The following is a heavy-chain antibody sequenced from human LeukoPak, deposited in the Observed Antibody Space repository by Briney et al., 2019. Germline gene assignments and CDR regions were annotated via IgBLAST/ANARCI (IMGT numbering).Heavy chain of an antibody. CDR1: GYSISSGYY. D-gene: IGHD4-23*01. V-gene: IGHV4-38-2*01. CDR2: IYHSGSA. J-gene: IGHJ4*02. Sequence: SETLSLTCAVSGYSISSGYYWGWIRQPPGKGLEWIGSIYHSGSAYYNPSLKSRVTISVDTSKNQFSLKLSSVTAADTAVYYCARRVVSASFDYWGQGTLVTVSS. CDR3: ARRVVSASFDY.